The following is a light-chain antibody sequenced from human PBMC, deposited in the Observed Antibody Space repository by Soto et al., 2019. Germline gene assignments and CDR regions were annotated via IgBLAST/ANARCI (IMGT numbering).Light chain of an antibody. CDR3: AAWDDSLSGLYV. J-gene: IGLJ1*01. V-gene: IGLV1-47*01. CDR2: RNN. Sequence: QSVLTQPPSASGTPGQRVTISCSGSSSNIGSKYVYWYQQLPGTAPKLFIYRNNQRPSGVPDRLSGSKSGTSASLAISGLRSEDEADYYCAAWDDSLSGLYVFGTGTKLTVL. CDR1: SSNIGSKY.